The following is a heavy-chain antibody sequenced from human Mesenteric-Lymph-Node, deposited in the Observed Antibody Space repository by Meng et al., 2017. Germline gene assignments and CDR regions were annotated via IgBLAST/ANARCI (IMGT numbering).Heavy chain of an antibody. CDR3: ARDRGEGGFFDY. D-gene: IGHD3-16*01. CDR2: VNGDTTT. CDR1: GFTVSSNY. V-gene: IGHV3-53*01. J-gene: IGHJ4*02. Sequence: GESLKISCAASGFTVSSNYMNWVRQAPGKGLEWVSVVNGDTTTFYADSAKGRFTISRDESKNTVYLQMNSLRAEDTAVYYCARDRGEGGFFDYWGQGTLVTVSS.